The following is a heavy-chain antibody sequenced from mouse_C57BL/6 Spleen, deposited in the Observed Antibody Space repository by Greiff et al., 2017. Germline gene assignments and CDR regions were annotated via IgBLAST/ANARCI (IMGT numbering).Heavy chain of an antibody. V-gene: IGHV1-52*01. Sequence: QVQLQQPGAELVRPGSSVKLSCKASGYTFTSYWMHWVKQRPIQGLEWIGNIDPSDSETHYNQKFKDKATLTVDKSSSTAYMQLSSLTSEASAVYYCARRGYYGSSYGYFDVWGTGTTVTVSS. CDR1: GYTFTSYW. J-gene: IGHJ1*03. CDR3: ARRGYYGSSYGYFDV. D-gene: IGHD1-1*01. CDR2: IDPSDSET.